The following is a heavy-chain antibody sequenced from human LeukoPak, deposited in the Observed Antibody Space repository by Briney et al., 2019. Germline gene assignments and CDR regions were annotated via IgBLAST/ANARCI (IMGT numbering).Heavy chain of an antibody. J-gene: IGHJ4*02. V-gene: IGHV3-7*03. CDR2: IKQDGSEK. CDR1: GFTFSSYW. Sequence: GGSLRLSCAASGFTFSSYWMSWVRQAPGKGLEWVANIKQDGSEKYYLDSVKGRFTISRDNAKNSLFLQMNSLRAEDTAIYYCASHQGGSGFLRPFDSWGQGTLVTVSS. D-gene: IGHD3-10*01. CDR3: ASHQGGSGFLRPFDS.